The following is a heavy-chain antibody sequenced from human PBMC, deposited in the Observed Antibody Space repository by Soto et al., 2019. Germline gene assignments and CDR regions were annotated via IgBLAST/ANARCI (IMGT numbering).Heavy chain of an antibody. CDR1: GGTFSSYT. V-gene: IGHV1-69*02. D-gene: IGHD2-8*01. CDR3: ARAGANGVWYNCYDY. J-gene: IGHJ4*02. Sequence: QVQLVQSGAEVKKPGSSVKVSCKASGGTFSSYTISWVRQAPGQGLEWMGRIIPMLGIANYAHKSQGRVTITEDKPTSTADMEMSSLRSEDTAVYYCARAGANGVWYNCYDYWGQGTLVTVSS. CDR2: IIPMLGIA.